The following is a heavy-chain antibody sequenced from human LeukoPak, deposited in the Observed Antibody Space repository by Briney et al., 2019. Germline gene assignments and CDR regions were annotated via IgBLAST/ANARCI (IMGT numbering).Heavy chain of an antibody. Sequence: ASVKVSCKVSGYTLTELSMHWVRQAPGKGLEWMGGFDPEDGETIYAQKFQGRVTMTEDTSTDTAYMELSSLRSEDTAVYYCATGPGVGWFDAFDIWGQGTMVTDSS. J-gene: IGHJ3*02. CDR1: GYTLTELS. CDR2: FDPEDGET. D-gene: IGHD3-3*01. CDR3: ATGPGVGWFDAFDI. V-gene: IGHV1-24*01.